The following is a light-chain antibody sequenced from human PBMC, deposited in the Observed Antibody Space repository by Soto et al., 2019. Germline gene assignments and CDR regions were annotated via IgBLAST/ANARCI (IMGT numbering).Light chain of an antibody. CDR2: GNS. CDR3: QSYDRSLSGLV. V-gene: IGLV1-40*01. J-gene: IGLJ1*01. Sequence: QSVLTQPPSVSGAPGQRVTISCTGSSSNIGAGYDVHWYQQLPGTAPKLLIYGNSNRPSGVPDRFSGSKSGTSASLAITGLKAEDEADYSCQSYDRSLSGLVFGTGTKLTV. CDR1: SSNIGAGYD.